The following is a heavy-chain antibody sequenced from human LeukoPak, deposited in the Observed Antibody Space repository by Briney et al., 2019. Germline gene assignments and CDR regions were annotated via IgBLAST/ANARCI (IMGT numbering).Heavy chain of an antibody. J-gene: IGHJ3*02. Sequence: GGSLRLSCAASGFTFSSYAMHWVRQAPGKGLEWVAVISYDGSNKYYADSVKGRFTISRDNSKKTLYLQKKSLRAEDTAVYYCARDPLGVGAKSPAFDIWGQGTMVTVSS. CDR3: ARDPLGVGAKSPAFDI. V-gene: IGHV3-30-3*01. D-gene: IGHD1-26*01. CDR1: GFTFSSYA. CDR2: ISYDGSNK.